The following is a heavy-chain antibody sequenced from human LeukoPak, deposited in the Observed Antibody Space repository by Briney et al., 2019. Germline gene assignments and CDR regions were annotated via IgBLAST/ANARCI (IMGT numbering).Heavy chain of an antibody. CDR1: GGSISSSSYY. J-gene: IGHJ4*02. D-gene: IGHD6-13*01. Sequence: SETLSLTCTVSGGSISSSSYYWGWIRQPPGKGLEWIGSIYCSGSTYYNPSLKSRVTISVDTSKNQFSLKLSSVTAADTAVYYCARGDATGYSGSSPSNYFDYWGQGTLVTVSS. V-gene: IGHV4-39*07. CDR3: ARGDATGYSGSSPSNYFDY. CDR2: IYCSGST.